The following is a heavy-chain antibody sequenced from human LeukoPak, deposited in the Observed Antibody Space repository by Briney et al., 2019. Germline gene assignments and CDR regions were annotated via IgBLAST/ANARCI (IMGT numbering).Heavy chain of an antibody. V-gene: IGHV3-23*01. CDR3: ARYCTGSCYSGVDH. CDR2: STGGTT. CDR1: GFTFSSYY. J-gene: IGHJ4*02. Sequence: PGGSLRLSCAASGFTFSSYYMTWVRQAPGKGLECVSTSTGGTTYYADSVRGRFTITRDNSKNTLYLQMNSLRAEDTAVYYCARYCTGSCYSGVDHWGQGTLVTVSS. D-gene: IGHD2-15*01.